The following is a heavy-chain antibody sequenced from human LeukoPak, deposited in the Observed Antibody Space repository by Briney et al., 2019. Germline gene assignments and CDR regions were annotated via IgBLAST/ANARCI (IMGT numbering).Heavy chain of an antibody. V-gene: IGHV3-30*04. CDR3: ACPTYYYDSSGSN. CDR1: GFTFSSYA. CDR2: ISYDGSNK. Sequence: GGSPRLSCAASGFTFSSYAMHWVRQAPGKGLEWVAVISYDGSNKYYADSVKGRFTISRDNSKNTLYLQMNSLRAEDTAVYYCACPTYYYDSSGSNWGQGTLVTVSS. D-gene: IGHD3-22*01. J-gene: IGHJ4*02.